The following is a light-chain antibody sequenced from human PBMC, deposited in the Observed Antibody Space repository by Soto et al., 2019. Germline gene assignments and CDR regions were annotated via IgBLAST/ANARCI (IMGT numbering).Light chain of an antibody. CDR3: QQYSASPT. CDR2: GAS. Sequence: EIFMTQSPATLSVSPGEKVILSCRASQSVGTTLAWYQQKPGQAPRLLIRGASTRATGVAARCSGSGSGTEFTLTISSLQSEDFAIYYCQQYSASPTFGGGTTLEIK. V-gene: IGKV3D-15*01. J-gene: IGKJ4*02. CDR1: QSVGTT.